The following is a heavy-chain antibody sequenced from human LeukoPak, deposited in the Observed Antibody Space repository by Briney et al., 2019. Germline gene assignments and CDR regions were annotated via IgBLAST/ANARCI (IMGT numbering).Heavy chain of an antibody. CDR3: ARSLTAAGNVNDY. CDR1: GYSISSGYY. Sequence: SETLSLTCTVSGYSISSGYYWGWIRQPPGKGLEWIGSIYHSGSTYYNPSLKSRVTISVDTSKNQFSLKLSSVTAADTAVYYCARSLTAAGNVNDYWGQGTLVTVSS. D-gene: IGHD6-13*01. V-gene: IGHV4-38-2*02. J-gene: IGHJ4*02. CDR2: IYHSGST.